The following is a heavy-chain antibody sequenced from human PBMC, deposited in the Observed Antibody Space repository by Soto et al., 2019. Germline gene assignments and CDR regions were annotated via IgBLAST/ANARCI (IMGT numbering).Heavy chain of an antibody. D-gene: IGHD1-1*01. CDR1: GFTFSAHS. CDR2: ISYSGGAT. CDR3: ARTRSTSSYDGMDV. V-gene: IGHV3-23*01. J-gene: IGHJ6*02. Sequence: GGSLRLSCAASGFTFSAHSMNWVRQAPGKGLEWLSIISYSGGATYYAGSVKGRFTISRDNSKDTLWLQMNSLRVDDTALYYCARTRSTSSYDGMDVWGHGTTVTVSS.